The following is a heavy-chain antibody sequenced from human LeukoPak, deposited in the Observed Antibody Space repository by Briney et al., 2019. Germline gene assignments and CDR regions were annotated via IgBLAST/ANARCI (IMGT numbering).Heavy chain of an antibody. Sequence: SQTLSLTCTVSSGSISSSGYYCSWIPQHPGKGLEWIGCIYYSGSTYYNPSLKSRVTISVDTSKNQLSLSLSSVTAADTAVYYCARNADMYYYVDNWGQGTLVTVSS. CDR3: ARNADMYYYVDN. CDR1: SGSISSSGYY. V-gene: IGHV4-31*03. J-gene: IGHJ4*02. D-gene: IGHD3-10*01. CDR2: IYYSGST.